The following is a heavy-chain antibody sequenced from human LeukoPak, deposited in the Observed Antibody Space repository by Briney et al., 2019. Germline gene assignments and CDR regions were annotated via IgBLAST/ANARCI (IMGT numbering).Heavy chain of an antibody. Sequence: GSLRLSCAASGFTFSSYAMHWVRQAPGKGLEWVAVISYDGSNKYYADSVKGRFTISRDNSKNTLYLQMNSLRAEDTAVYYCARPSPYSSSWYFGYFDDWGQGTLVTVSS. CDR3: ARPSPYSSSWYFGYFDD. CDR1: GFTFSSYA. J-gene: IGHJ4*02. V-gene: IGHV3-30-3*01. D-gene: IGHD6-13*01. CDR2: ISYDGSNK.